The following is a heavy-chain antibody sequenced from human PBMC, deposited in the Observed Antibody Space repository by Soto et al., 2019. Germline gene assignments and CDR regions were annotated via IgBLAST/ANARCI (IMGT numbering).Heavy chain of an antibody. CDR2: ISYDGSHK. J-gene: IGHJ4*02. D-gene: IGHD6-13*01. V-gene: IGHV3-30-3*01. Sequence: PGGSLRLSCAASGFTFSSFAMHWVRQAPGKGLEWVSAISYDGSHKYYADSAKGRFTISRDNSKNTLYLQMNSLRPEDRAVYYCARDRRQQLVPLDYWGQGTLVTVSS. CDR1: GFTFSSFA. CDR3: ARDRRQQLVPLDY.